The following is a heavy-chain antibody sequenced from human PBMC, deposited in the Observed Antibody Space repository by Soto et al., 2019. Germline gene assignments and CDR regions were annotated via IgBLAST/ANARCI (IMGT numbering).Heavy chain of an antibody. Sequence: QVQLVQSGAEVKKPGSSVRVSCKASGGTFSSNTLSWVRQAPGQGLEWMGRITPVLDMADYEQKFQDRLTITADKSTTTVYMALGSLRSEDTAIYYCARAISSGGRFSGMDVWGQGTTVTVSS. J-gene: IGHJ6*02. D-gene: IGHD3-16*01. CDR2: ITPVLDMA. V-gene: IGHV1-69*02. CDR3: ARAISSGGRFSGMDV. CDR1: GGTFSSNT.